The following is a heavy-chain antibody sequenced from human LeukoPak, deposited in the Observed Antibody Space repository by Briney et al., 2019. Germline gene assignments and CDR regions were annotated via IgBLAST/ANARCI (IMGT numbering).Heavy chain of an antibody. Sequence: GGSLRLSCAASGFTFSSYWMHWVRHAPGKGLVWVSRINSDGSSTSYADSVKGRFTISRDNAKNTLYLQMNSLRAEDTAVYYCARSPRYCSGGSCHPGRGAFDIWGQGTMVTVSS. J-gene: IGHJ3*02. D-gene: IGHD2-15*01. V-gene: IGHV3-74*01. CDR2: INSDGSST. CDR1: GFTFSSYW. CDR3: ARSPRYCSGGSCHPGRGAFDI.